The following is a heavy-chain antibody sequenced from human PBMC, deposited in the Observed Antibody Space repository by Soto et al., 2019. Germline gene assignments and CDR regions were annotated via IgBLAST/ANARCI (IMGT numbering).Heavy chain of an antibody. D-gene: IGHD3-10*01. V-gene: IGHV4-4*02. J-gene: IGHJ6*02. Sequence: QVQLQESGPGLVKPSGTLSLTCAVSGGSISSSNWWSWVRQPPGKGLEWIGEIYHSGNTNYNPSLKGRVIISVDKSKNQFSLKLTSLTAADTAVYYCAMGWFGDNYYYGMDVWGQGTTVTVSS. CDR2: IYHSGNT. CDR1: GGSISSSNW. CDR3: AMGWFGDNYYYGMDV.